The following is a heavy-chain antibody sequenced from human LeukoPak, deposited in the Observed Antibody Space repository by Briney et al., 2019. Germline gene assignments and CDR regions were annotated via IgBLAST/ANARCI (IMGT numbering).Heavy chain of an antibody. CDR1: GGSISSGDYY. CDR3: ARGLYDCSSTSCHPRFDY. J-gene: IGHJ4*02. Sequence: SQTLSLTCTVSGGSISSGDYYWSWIRQPPGKGLEWIGYIYYSGSTYYNPSLKSRVTISVDTSKNQFSLKLSSVTAADTAVYYCARGLYDCSSTSCHPRFDYWGQGTLVTVSS. D-gene: IGHD2-2*01. V-gene: IGHV4-30-4*08. CDR2: IYYSGST.